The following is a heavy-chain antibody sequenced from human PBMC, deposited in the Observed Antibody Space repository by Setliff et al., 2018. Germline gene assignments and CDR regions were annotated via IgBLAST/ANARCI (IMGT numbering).Heavy chain of an antibody. V-gene: IGHV3-48*01. CDR2: ISSSSTSI. CDR3: VRELRVIVGVGIQGVFDI. CDR1: GLRFSDAW. D-gene: IGHD3-22*01. J-gene: IGHJ3*02. Sequence: GGSLRLSCAVSGLRFSDAWVSWVRQAPGKGLEWVSYISSSSTSIYSDSVKDRFTISRDNAKKSLYLQMDSLRAEDTAVYYCVRELRVIVGVGIQGVFDIWGQGTMVTVS.